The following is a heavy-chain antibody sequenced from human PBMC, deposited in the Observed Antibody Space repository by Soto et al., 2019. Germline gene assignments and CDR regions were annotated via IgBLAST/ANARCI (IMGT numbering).Heavy chain of an antibody. CDR3: AKPRRDGSGAGYYYHGMDV. J-gene: IGHJ6*02. CDR1: GFTFSSYA. CDR2: ISGSGGTT. V-gene: IGHV3-23*01. Sequence: EVQLLESGGGLVQPGGSLRLSCAASGFTFSSYAMSWVRQAPGKGLEWVSTISGSGGTTYYADSVKGRFTISRDNSKNTLYLQMNSLRAEDTAVYYCAKPRRDGSGAGYYYHGMDVWGQGTTVTVSS. D-gene: IGHD3-10*01.